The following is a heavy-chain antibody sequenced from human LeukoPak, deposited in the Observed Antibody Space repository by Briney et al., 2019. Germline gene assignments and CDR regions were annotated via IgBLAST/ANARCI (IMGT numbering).Heavy chain of an antibody. V-gene: IGHV4-34*01. CDR1: GGSFSGYY. D-gene: IGHD3-3*01. CDR2: INHGGST. Sequence: PSETLSLTCAVYGGSFSGYYWSWIRQPPGKGLEWIGEINHGGSTNYNPSLKSRVTISVDTSKNQFSLKLSSVTAADTAVYYCARGSAIFGVVITKRRFDYWGQGTLVTVSS. CDR3: ARGSAIFGVVITKRRFDY. J-gene: IGHJ4*02.